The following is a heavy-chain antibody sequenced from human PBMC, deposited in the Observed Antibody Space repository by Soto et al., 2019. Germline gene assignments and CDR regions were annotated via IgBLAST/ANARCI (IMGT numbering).Heavy chain of an antibody. D-gene: IGHD4-17*01. J-gene: IGHJ4*02. CDR3: ARADDYGDYEWISY. CDR2: ISSSSSYI. CDR1: GFTFSSHS. V-gene: IGHV3-21*01. Sequence: GGSLRLSCSASGFTFSSHSMNWVRQAPGKGLEWVSSISSSSSYIYYADSVKGRFTISRDNAKNSLYLQMNSLRAEDTAVYYCARADDYGDYEWISYWGQGTLVTVSS.